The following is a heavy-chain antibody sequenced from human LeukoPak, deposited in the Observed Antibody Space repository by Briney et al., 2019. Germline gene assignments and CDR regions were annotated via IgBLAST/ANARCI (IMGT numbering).Heavy chain of an antibody. CDR1: GGTFSSYA. CDR3: ARGYYYGSGSSFGSS. J-gene: IGHJ5*02. D-gene: IGHD3-10*01. CDR2: INPNSGGT. V-gene: IGHV1-2*02. Sequence: ASVKVSCKASGGTFSSYAISWVRQAPGQGLEWMGWINPNSGGTNYAQKFQGRVTMTRDTSISTAYMELSRLRSDDTAVYYCARGYYYGSGSSFGSSWGQGTLVTVSS.